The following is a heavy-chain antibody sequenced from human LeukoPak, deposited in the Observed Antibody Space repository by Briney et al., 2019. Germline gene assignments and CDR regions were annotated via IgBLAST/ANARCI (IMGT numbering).Heavy chain of an antibody. CDR1: GGSISSYC. J-gene: IGHJ4*02. V-gene: IGHV4-59*01. CDR2: IYYSGST. D-gene: IGHD2-15*01. CDR3: ARDYCSGGSCYFDY. Sequence: PSETLSLTCTVSGGSISSYCWSWIRQPPGKGLEWIGYIYYSGSTNYNPSLKSRVTISVDTSKNQFSLKLSSVTAADTAVYYCARDYCSGGSCYFDYWGQGTLVTVSS.